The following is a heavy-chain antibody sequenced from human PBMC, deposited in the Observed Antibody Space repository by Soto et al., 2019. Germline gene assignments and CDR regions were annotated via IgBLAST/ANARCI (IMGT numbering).Heavy chain of an antibody. CDR1: GASISVHSYY. CDR3: TRRYNWNDKYFDP. CDR2: SYYSGTT. D-gene: IGHD1-20*01. V-gene: IGHV4-39*01. J-gene: IGHJ5*02. Sequence: SETLSLTCTVSGASISVHSYYWTWILQPPGKGLEWIGSSYYSGTTYFNPSLKSRATISVDTSKNQFSLRLTSVTAADTATYYCTRRYNWNDKYFDPWGPGALVTAPQ.